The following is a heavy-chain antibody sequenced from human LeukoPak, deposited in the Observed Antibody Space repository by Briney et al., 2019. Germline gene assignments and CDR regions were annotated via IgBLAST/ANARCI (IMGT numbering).Heavy chain of an antibody. Sequence: GGSLRLSCAASGFTFSSYEMNWVRQAPGKGLEWVSYISSSGSSIYYADSMKGRFTISRDNAENSLYLQMNSLRAEDTAVYYCASVGYNYSFGFGYWGQGTLVTVSS. V-gene: IGHV3-48*03. CDR2: ISSSGSSI. CDR3: ASVGYNYSFGFGY. D-gene: IGHD5-18*01. J-gene: IGHJ4*02. CDR1: GFTFSSYE.